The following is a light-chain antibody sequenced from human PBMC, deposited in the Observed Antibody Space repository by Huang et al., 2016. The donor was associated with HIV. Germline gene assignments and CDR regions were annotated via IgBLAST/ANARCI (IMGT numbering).Light chain of an antibody. V-gene: IGKV3-15*01. J-gene: IGKJ1*01. CDR1: QSVGSS. CDR2: GAS. CDR3: QQYNKWPPGA. Sequence: EVVMTQSPGTLSVSLGERATLSCRASQSVGSSLAWYQQKPGQAPGLLIYGASTRATGIPARFSGSGSGTEFTLTISSLQSEDFAVYYCQQYNKWPPGAFGQGTKVEIK.